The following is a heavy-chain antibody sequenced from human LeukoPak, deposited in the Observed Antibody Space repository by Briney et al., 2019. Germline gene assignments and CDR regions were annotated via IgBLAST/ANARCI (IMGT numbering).Heavy chain of an antibody. CDR3: ARNKRIVVVPAAPNWFDP. CDR2: INPNSGGT. D-gene: IGHD2-2*01. J-gene: IGHJ5*02. Sequence: GASVKASCKASGYTFTGYYMHWVRQAPGQGLEWMGWINPNSGGTNYAQKFQGRVTMTRDTSISTAYMELSRLRSDDTAVYYCARNKRIVVVPAAPNWFDPWGQGTLVTVSS. CDR1: GYTFTGYY. V-gene: IGHV1-2*02.